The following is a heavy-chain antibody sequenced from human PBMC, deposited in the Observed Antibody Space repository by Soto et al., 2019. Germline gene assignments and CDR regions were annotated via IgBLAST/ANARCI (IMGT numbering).Heavy chain of an antibody. CDR2: IKSKTDGGTT. Sequence: GGSLRLSCAASGFTFSNAWMNWVRQAPGKGLEWVGRIKSKTDGGTTDYAAPVKGRFTISRDDSKNTLYLQMNSLKTEDTAVYYCTTDEEHLVGAATYYYGMDVWGQGTTVTVSS. D-gene: IGHD1-26*01. CDR3: TTDEEHLVGAATYYYGMDV. CDR1: GFTFSNAW. V-gene: IGHV3-15*07. J-gene: IGHJ6*02.